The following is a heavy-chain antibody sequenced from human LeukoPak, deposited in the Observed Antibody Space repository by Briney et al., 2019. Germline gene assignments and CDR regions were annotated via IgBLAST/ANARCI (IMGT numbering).Heavy chain of an antibody. Sequence: ASVKVSCKTSGYTFTNYDINWVRQATGQGLEWMGWMNPKRGNTGSAQRFQGRVTMTRDTSISTAYMELIRLRSEDTAVYYCARVWGAIDYWGQGTLVTVSS. J-gene: IGHJ4*02. CDR1: GYTFTNYD. CDR2: MNPKRGNT. CDR3: ARVWGAIDY. D-gene: IGHD1-26*01. V-gene: IGHV1-8*01.